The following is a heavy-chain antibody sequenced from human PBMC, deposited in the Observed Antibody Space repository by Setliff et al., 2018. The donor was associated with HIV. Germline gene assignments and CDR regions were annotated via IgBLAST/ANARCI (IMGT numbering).Heavy chain of an antibody. D-gene: IGHD2-15*01. CDR3: ARVLTVGDCSAGSCYSRAYYYYHMDV. V-gene: IGHV4-59*01. Sequence: SETLSLTCSVSGGSISTSHWSWIRQPPGKGPEWIGYIYKSGSTNYNASLKSRVTISADTSKNQFSLKLSSVTAADTAVYYCARVLTVGDCSAGSCYSRAYYYYHMDVWGKGTAVTVSS. CDR1: GGSISTSH. CDR2: IYKSGST. J-gene: IGHJ6*03.